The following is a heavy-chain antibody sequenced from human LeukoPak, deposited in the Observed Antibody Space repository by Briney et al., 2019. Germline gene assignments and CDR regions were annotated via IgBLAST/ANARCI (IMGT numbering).Heavy chain of an antibody. D-gene: IGHD6-6*01. Sequence: GGSLRLSCAASGFTFSTYAMTWVRQAPGKGLEWVSLISGSGAATYYADSVKGRFTISRDNSKNTLYLQMNSLRAEDTAVYYCAKDSSIAARLYYSDYWGQGTLVTVSS. CDR2: ISGSGAAT. CDR1: GFTFSTYA. CDR3: AKDSSIAARLYYSDY. V-gene: IGHV3-23*01. J-gene: IGHJ4*02.